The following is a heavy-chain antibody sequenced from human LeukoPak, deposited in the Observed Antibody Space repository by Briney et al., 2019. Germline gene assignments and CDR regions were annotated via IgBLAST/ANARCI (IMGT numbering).Heavy chain of an antibody. CDR2: IWYDGSNK. Sequence: GGSLRLSCAASGFTFNSYGMHWVRQAPGKGLEWVAVIWYDGSNKYYADSVKGRFTISRDNSKDTLYLQMNSLRAEDTVVYYCARGQLRYFDWLLFWGQGTLVTVSS. V-gene: IGHV3-33*08. D-gene: IGHD3-9*01. J-gene: IGHJ4*02. CDR3: ARGQLRYFDWLLF. CDR1: GFTFNSYG.